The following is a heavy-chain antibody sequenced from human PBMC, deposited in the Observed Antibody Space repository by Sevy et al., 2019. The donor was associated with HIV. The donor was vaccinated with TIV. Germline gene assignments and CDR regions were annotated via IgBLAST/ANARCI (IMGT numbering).Heavy chain of an antibody. Sequence: GGSLRLSCAASGITFKNYAMNWVRQAPGKGLNWVSSIFGSGGTTYYADSVRGRFTISRDTSKNTLFLQMNSLRTEDTAFYYCAGGRFDSSVSFDALDIWGQGTMVTVSS. J-gene: IGHJ3*02. CDR3: AGGRFDSSVSFDALDI. CDR1: GITFKNYA. V-gene: IGHV3-23*01. CDR2: IFGSGGTT. D-gene: IGHD3-22*01.